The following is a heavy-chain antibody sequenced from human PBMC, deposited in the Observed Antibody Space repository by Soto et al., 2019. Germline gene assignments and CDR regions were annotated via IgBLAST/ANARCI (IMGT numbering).Heavy chain of an antibody. J-gene: IGHJ4*02. CDR1: GCSISSDDYY. CDR3: ARDLDGRQDDTSGPFHRPG. Sequence: SETLSLTCTVSGCSISSDDYYWIWIRQAPGRGLEWIGYIHSTVSIYYNPYLKSRATMSIDTAGNQFYLKVSSVTVADTAVDYCARDLDGRQDDTSGPFHRPGWGQGTLVTVSS. CDR2: IHSTVSI. V-gene: IGHV4-30-4*01. D-gene: IGHD3-22*01.